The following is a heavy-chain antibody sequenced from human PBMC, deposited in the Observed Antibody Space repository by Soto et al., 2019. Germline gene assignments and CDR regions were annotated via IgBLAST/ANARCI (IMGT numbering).Heavy chain of an antibody. J-gene: IGHJ4*02. Sequence: GGSLRLSCAASGFTFSSYGMHWVRQAPGKGLEWVAAISYDGSNKYYADSVKGRFTISRGNSKNTLYLQMNSLRAEDTAVYYCAKSTVPDYWGQGTQVTVSS. CDR3: AKSTVPDY. CDR1: GFTFSSYG. V-gene: IGHV3-30*18. D-gene: IGHD4-17*01. CDR2: ISYDGSNK.